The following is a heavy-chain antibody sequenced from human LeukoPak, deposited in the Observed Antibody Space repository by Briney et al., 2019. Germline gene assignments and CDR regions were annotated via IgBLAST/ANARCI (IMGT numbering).Heavy chain of an antibody. CDR2: IIPIFGRA. J-gene: IGHJ1*01. V-gene: IGHV1-69*05. CDR1: GGTFISYT. D-gene: IGHD1-26*01. CDR3: ARGGVSYAEYFQH. Sequence: SVTVSCTASGGTFISYTISWVRQAPGQGLEWMGGIIPIFGRANYAQKFQGRVKINKDETTSTAYMELSSLRSEDTAVYYCARGGVSYAEYFQHWGQGTLVTVSS.